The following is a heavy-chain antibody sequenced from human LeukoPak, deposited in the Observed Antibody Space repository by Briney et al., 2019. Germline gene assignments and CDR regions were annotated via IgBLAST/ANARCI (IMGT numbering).Heavy chain of an antibody. Sequence: ASVKVSCKASGYTFTSYGISWVRQAPGQGLEWMGWISAYNGNTNYAQKLQGRVTMTTDTSTSTAYMELRSLRSDDTAVYYCARVPSSSGRTPIYYYYYMDVWGKGTTVTVSS. D-gene: IGHD6-25*01. CDR3: ARVPSSSGRTPIYYYYYMDV. J-gene: IGHJ6*03. V-gene: IGHV1-18*01. CDR2: ISAYNGNT. CDR1: GYTFTSYG.